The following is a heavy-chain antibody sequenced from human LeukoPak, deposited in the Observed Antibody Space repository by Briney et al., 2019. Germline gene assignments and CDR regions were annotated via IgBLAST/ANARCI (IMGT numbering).Heavy chain of an antibody. Sequence: SETLSLTCTVSGGSISSGYWSWIRQPPGKGLEWIGYIYYSGSTNYNPSLKSRVTISVDTSKNQFSLKLSSVTAADTAVYYCARGRFDYYDSSGYYRPREYYYYYYYMDVWGKGTTVTISS. CDR1: GGSISSGY. V-gene: IGHV4-59*01. CDR3: ARGRFDYYDSSGYYRPREYYYYYYYMDV. J-gene: IGHJ6*03. CDR2: IYYSGST. D-gene: IGHD3-22*01.